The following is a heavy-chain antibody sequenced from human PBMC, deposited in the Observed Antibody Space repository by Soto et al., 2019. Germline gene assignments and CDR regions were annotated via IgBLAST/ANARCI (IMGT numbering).Heavy chain of an antibody. J-gene: IGHJ4*02. CDR1: GYTFTSYG. D-gene: IGHD4-17*01. V-gene: IGHV1-18*01. CDR3: ARETPYGGASDY. CDR2: ISAYNDNT. Sequence: ASVKVSCKASGYTFTSYGNSWVRQAPGHGLEWMGWISAYNDNTNYAQKRQGRVTMTTDTSTSTAYMELRSLRSDDTAGYYCARETPYGGASDYWGQGTLVTVSS.